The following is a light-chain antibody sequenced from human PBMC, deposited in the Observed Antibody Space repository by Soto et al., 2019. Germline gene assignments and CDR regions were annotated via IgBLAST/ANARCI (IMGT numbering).Light chain of an antibody. CDR1: QDISTW. J-gene: IGKJ5*01. CDR2: AAS. V-gene: IGKV1-12*01. CDR3: QQADSLPLVT. Sequence: DIQMTQSPSSVSASVGDRVTITCRASQDISTWLAWYQQKPGKAPKLLIYAASSLFSGVPSRFSGSGSGTDFTLTISSLQPDDFATYYCQQADSLPLVTFGQGTRLDLK.